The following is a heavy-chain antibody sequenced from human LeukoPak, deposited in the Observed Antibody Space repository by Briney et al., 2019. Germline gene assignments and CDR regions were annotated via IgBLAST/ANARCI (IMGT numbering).Heavy chain of an antibody. J-gene: IGHJ4*02. CDR2: IKSKTDGGTT. CDR1: GFTFSNAW. D-gene: IGHD3-22*01. CDR3: TTLSGYDSSGYNGDY. V-gene: IGHV3-15*01. Sequence: TGGSLRLSCAASGFTFSNAWMSWVRQAPGKGLEWVGRIKSKTDGGTTDYAAPVKGRFTISRDDSKNTLYLQMNSLKTEDTAVYYCTTLSGYDSSGYNGDYWGQGTLVTVSS.